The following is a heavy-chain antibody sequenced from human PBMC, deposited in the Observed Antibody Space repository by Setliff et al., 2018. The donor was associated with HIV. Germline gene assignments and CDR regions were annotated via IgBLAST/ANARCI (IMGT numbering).Heavy chain of an antibody. CDR1: GDSISSSAYY. CDR3: AREIPYSFGYYFDY. D-gene: IGHD5-18*01. J-gene: IGHJ4*02. CDR2: MHNSGST. Sequence: SETLSLTCTVSGDSISSSAYYWGWIRQPPGKGLEWIGSMHNSGSTYYNPSVKSRVTISVDTSKNQFSLNLNSVTAADTAVYYCAREIPYSFGYYFDYWGQGTLVTVSS. V-gene: IGHV4-39*07.